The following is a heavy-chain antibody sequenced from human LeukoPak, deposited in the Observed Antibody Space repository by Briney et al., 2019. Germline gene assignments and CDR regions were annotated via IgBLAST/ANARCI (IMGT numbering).Heavy chain of an antibody. D-gene: IGHD3-3*01. CDR2: IIPIFGTA. Sequence: SVKVSCKXSGGTFSSYAISWVRQAPGQGLEWMGRIIPIFGTANYAQKFQGRVTITTDESTSTAYMELSSLRSEDTAVYYCANHDFWSGYPTQKSFDYWGQGTLVTVSS. J-gene: IGHJ4*02. CDR1: GGTFSSYA. CDR3: ANHDFWSGYPTQKSFDY. V-gene: IGHV1-69*05.